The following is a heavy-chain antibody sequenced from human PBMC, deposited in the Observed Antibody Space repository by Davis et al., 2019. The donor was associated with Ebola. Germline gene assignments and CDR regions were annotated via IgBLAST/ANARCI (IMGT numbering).Heavy chain of an antibody. CDR1: GGSIDNFY. CDR3: ATDTSLAPRALLN. Sequence: SETLSLTCTVSGGSIDNFYWSWIRQSPGKGLEWIGSVYYTGNTNYNPSLQSRLSISLDTSRTRFSLRLNSVTGADTAVYYCATDTSLAPRALLNWGQGALVTVSS. V-gene: IGHV4-59*01. CDR2: VYYTGNT. J-gene: IGHJ1*01.